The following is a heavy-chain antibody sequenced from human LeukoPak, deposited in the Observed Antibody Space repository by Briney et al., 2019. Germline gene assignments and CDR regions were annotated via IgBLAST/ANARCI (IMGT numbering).Heavy chain of an antibody. CDR3: ARIVPFNYGYIDY. D-gene: IGHD3-10*01. V-gene: IGHV4-59*11. CDR2: IYYSGNT. J-gene: IGHJ4*02. CDR1: GGSISSHY. Sequence: SETPSLTCTVSGGSISSHYWSWIRQPPGKGLEWIGYIYYSGNTNYNPSLKSRVTISLDTSKNQFSLKLSSVTAADTAVYYCARIVPFNYGYIDYWGQGTLVTVSS.